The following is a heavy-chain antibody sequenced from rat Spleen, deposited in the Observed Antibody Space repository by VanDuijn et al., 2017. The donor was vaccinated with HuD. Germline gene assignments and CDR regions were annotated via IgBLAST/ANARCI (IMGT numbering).Heavy chain of an antibody. Sequence: EVQLVESGGGLVQPGRSLKLSCVTSGFTFNNYWMTWIRQAPKKGLEWVATIIYDGSSAYYRDSVKGRFTISRDNAKSTLYLQIDSLRSEDTATYYCARREVYYGPVYFDYWGQGVMVTVSS. D-gene: IGHD1-6*01. J-gene: IGHJ2*01. CDR3: ARREVYYGPVYFDY. CDR2: IIYDGSSA. V-gene: IGHV5-31*01. CDR1: GFTFNNYW.